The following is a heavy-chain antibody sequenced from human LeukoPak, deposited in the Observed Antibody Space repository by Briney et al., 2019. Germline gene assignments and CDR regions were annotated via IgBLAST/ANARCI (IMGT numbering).Heavy chain of an antibody. CDR2: ISPSGSAT. CDR1: GFILGSYA. V-gene: IGHV3-23*01. CDR3: ARDKSASSPREWFDP. Sequence: GGSLRLSCAASGFILGSYAMSWVRQGPEKGLEWVSTISPSGSATYYADSVKGRFTISRDNSKSTLYLQMNSLRDEDTALYHCARDKSASSPREWFDPWGQGTVVTVSS. D-gene: IGHD6-6*01. J-gene: IGHJ5*02.